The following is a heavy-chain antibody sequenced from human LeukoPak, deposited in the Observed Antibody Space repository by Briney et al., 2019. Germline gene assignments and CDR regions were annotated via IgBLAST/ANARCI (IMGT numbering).Heavy chain of an antibody. CDR1: GYTFTSYY. Sequence: ASVKVSCKASGYTFTSYYMHWVRQAPGQGLEWMGIINPSGGSTSYAQKFQGRVTMTEDTPTDTAYMELSSLRSEDTAVYYCATGYYDYVWGSYRHDYWGQGTLVTVSS. CDR2: INPSGGST. D-gene: IGHD3-16*02. V-gene: IGHV1-46*01. CDR3: ATGYYDYVWGSYRHDY. J-gene: IGHJ4*02.